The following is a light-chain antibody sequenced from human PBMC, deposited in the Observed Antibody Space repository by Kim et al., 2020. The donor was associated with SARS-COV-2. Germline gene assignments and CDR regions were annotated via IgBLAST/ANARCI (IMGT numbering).Light chain of an antibody. Sequence: GQTVTTSCTRIDGTIAATYVHCYQLRPGRAPTIVISEDNQTPSGVPEQFSGSIDPPSNSASLTISGLGNEDDAGYYCQSYDATIRVFGGGTKVTVL. CDR3: QSYDATIRV. CDR2: EDN. V-gene: IGLV6-57*03. CDR1: DGTIAATY. J-gene: IGLJ3*02.